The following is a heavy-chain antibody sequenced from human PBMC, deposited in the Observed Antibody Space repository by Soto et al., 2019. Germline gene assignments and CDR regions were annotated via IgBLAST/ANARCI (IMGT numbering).Heavy chain of an antibody. J-gene: IGHJ5*02. CDR2: IYYSGST. CDR1: GGSISSYY. V-gene: IGHV4-59*01. D-gene: IGHD4-17*01. Sequence: SETLSLTCTVSGGSISSYYWSWIRQPPGKGLEWIGYIYYSGSTNYNPSLKSRVTISVDTSKNQFSLKLSSVTAADTAVYYCARAINDYGDYPNWFDPWGQGTLVTVSS. CDR3: ARAINDYGDYPNWFDP.